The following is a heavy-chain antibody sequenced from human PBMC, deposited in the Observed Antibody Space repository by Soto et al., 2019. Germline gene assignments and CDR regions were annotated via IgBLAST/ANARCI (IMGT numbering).Heavy chain of an antibody. J-gene: IGHJ6*02. D-gene: IGHD3-9*01. V-gene: IGHV3-43*01. CDR2: ISWDGGST. Sequence: GGSLRLSCAASGFTFDDYTMHWVRQAPGKGLEWVSLISWDGGSTYYADSVKGRFTISRDNSKNSLYLQMNSLRTENTALYYCAKARRGGSYYDILTGYYTGRDYYYGMDVWGQGTTVTVSS. CDR1: GFTFDDYT. CDR3: AKARRGGSYYDILTGYYTGRDYYYGMDV.